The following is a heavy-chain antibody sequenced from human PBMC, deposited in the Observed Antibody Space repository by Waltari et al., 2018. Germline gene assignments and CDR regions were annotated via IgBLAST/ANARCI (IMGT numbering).Heavy chain of an antibody. CDR1: GGSISSHY. J-gene: IGHJ4*02. Sequence: QVQLQESGPGLVKPSETLSLTCTVSGGSISSHYWSWIRQPPGKGLEWIGYIYYSGSTNYNPSLKGRVTISVDTSKNQFSLKLSSVTAADTAVYYCARVGEVWEPHYFDYWGQGTLVTVSS. CDR2: IYYSGST. CDR3: ARVGEVWEPHYFDY. V-gene: IGHV4-59*11. D-gene: IGHD1-26*01.